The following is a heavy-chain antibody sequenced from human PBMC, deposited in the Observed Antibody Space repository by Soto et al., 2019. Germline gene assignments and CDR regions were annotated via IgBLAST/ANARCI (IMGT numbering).Heavy chain of an antibody. CDR3: ARVTMVIRDSDHFGVDV. CDR1: GFPISSTYS. D-gene: IGHD4-17*01. V-gene: IGHV4-38-2*02. CDR2: ISHSGTT. J-gene: IGHJ6*02. Sequence: ETLSLTCLVSGFPISSTYSWGWIRQPPGKGLEWIGSISHSGTTSYSPSLTSRVSISVDTSKNQVSLKLTSVTAADTAVYFCARVTMVIRDSDHFGVDVWGHGTTVTVSS.